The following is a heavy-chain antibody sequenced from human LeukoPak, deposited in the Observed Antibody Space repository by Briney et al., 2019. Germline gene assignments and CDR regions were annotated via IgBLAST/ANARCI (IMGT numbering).Heavy chain of an antibody. CDR1: GGSISSSNYY. V-gene: IGHV4-39*01. Sequence: SETLSLTCTVSGGSISSSNYYWGWIRQAPGEGLEWIGSINYSGNTYYNPSLKSRVTISVDTSMNQFSLTLSSVTAADTAVYYCARDSGSYRGNYDYWGQGTLVTVSS. CDR2: INYSGNT. D-gene: IGHD1-26*01. CDR3: ARDSGSYRGNYDY. J-gene: IGHJ4*02.